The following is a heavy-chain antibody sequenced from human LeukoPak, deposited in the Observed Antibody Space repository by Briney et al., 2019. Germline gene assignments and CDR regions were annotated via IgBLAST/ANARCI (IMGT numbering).Heavy chain of an antibody. CDR3: ARDAGYNHRFDY. J-gene: IGHJ4*02. CDR2: IYTSGST. D-gene: IGHD5-24*01. Sequence: SETLSLTCTVSGGSISSGSYYWSWIRQPAGKGLEWIGRIYTSGSTNYNPSLKSRVTISVDTSKNQFSLKLSSVTAADTAVYYRARDAGYNHRFDYWGQGTLVTVSS. CDR1: GGSISSGSYY. V-gene: IGHV4-61*02.